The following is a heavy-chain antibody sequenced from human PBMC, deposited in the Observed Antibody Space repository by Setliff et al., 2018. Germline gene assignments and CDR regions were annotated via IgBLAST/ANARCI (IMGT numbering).Heavy chain of an antibody. CDR1: GFTFSSYA. J-gene: IGHJ4*02. D-gene: IGHD3-3*01. CDR3: ARARSITIFGVVKRTMSY. CDR2: ISGNGGST. V-gene: IGHV3-23*01. Sequence: PGGSLRLSCAVSGFTFSSYAMSWVRQAPGKGLEWVSSISGNGGSTYYADSVKGRFTISRDNSKNTLYLQMNSLRAEDTAVYYCARARSITIFGVVKRTMSYWGQGTLVTVSS.